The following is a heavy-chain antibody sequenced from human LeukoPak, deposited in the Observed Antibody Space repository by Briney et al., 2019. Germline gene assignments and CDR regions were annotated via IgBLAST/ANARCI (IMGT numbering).Heavy chain of an antibody. D-gene: IGHD1-26*01. Sequence: GGSLRLSCAASGFTFSNFGMHWVRQTPGKGLEWVAFIRYDGSNEYFADSVKGRFTISRDNSKNTLYLQMNTLRAEDTAFYFRAKDWGEWELLPYYFDHWGQGTLVTVSS. CDR3: AKDWGEWELLPYYFDH. CDR1: GFTFSNFG. V-gene: IGHV3-30*02. J-gene: IGHJ4*02. CDR2: IRYDGSNE.